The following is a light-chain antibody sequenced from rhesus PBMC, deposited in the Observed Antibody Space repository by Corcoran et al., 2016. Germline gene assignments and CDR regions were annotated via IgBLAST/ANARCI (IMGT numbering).Light chain of an antibody. V-gene: IGLV2S7*01. Sequence: QSAPTQPPSVSGSPGQSVTISCTGTSSDVGGYTYVSWYQQHPGKAPKLMIYDVSKRPSGVSDRFSGSKSGNTASLTISGLQAEDEADYYCCSYTTSSTLVLGSGTKLTVL. J-gene: IGLJ6*01. CDR1: SSDVGGYTY. CDR2: DVS. CDR3: CSYTTSSTLV.